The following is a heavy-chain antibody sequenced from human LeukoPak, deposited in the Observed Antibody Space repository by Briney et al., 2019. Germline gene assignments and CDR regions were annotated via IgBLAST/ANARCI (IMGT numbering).Heavy chain of an antibody. CDR1: GFTFSSYI. V-gene: IGHV3-48*02. CDR2: IRSSGSPI. CDR3: VRDPDALDF. J-gene: IGHJ4*02. Sequence: PGGSLRLSGAASGFTFSSYIMNWARQAPGKGLECVAYIRSSGSPIYYADSVKGRFTISRDNAKNSLYLQMNSLGDEDTAVYYCVRDPDALDFWGQGTPVTVSS.